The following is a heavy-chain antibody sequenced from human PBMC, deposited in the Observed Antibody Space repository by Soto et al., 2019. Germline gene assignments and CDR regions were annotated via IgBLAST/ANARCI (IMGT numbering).Heavy chain of an antibody. J-gene: IGHJ6*02. CDR1: GITFSTYA. CDR3: AADYLRHNSLNGYCYSYGMDV. D-gene: IGHD4-17*01. Sequence: PGGSLRLSCAASGITFSTYAMSWVRRAPGKGLEWVSTIGSNGADKQYADFVKGRFTVSRDSSKSTLSLQMNSLRAEDTAVYYCAADYLRHNSLNGYCYSYGMDVWGQGTTVTSP. CDR2: IGSNGADK. V-gene: IGHV3-23*01.